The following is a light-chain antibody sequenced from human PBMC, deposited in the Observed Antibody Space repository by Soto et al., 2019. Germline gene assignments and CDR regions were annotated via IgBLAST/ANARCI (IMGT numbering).Light chain of an antibody. V-gene: IGKV1-5*01. CDR1: QTISSW. CDR3: QHYNSYSEA. Sequence: IQMTQSPSTLSGSVGDRVTTTCRASQTISSWLAWYQQTPGKAPKLLIYDDSSLESGVPSRFSGSGSGTEFTLTISSLQPDDFATYYCQHYNSYSEAFGQGTKVDIK. J-gene: IGKJ1*01. CDR2: DDS.